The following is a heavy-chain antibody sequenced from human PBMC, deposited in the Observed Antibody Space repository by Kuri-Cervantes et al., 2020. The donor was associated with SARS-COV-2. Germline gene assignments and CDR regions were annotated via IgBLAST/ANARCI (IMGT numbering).Heavy chain of an antibody. CDR2: INHSGST. CDR3: ARGLEWGGGDY. CDR1: GGSFSGYY. J-gene: IGHJ4*02. Sequence: SETLSLTCAVYGGSFSGYYWGWIRQPPGKGREWNGEINHSGSTNYNTSLKSRVTISVDTSKNQFSLKLSSVTAADTAVYYCARGLEWGGGDYWGQGTLVTCYS. D-gene: IGHD3-3*01. V-gene: IGHV4-34*01.